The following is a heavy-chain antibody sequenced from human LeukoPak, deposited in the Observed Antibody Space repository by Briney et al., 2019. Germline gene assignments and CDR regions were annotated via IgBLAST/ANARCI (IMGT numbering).Heavy chain of an antibody. CDR2: IYYSGST. J-gene: IGHJ4*02. Sequence: SETLSLTCTVSGGSISSGDYYWSWIRQPPGKGLEWIGYIYYSGSTYYNPSLKSRVTISVDTSKNQFSLKLSSVTAADTAVYYCASHRRSGWFDYWGQGTLVTVSS. CDR3: ASHRRSGWFDY. D-gene: IGHD6-19*01. CDR1: GGSISSGDYY. V-gene: IGHV4-30-4*08.